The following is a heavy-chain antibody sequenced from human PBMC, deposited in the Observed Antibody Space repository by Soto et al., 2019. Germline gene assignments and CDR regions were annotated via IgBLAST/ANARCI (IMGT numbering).Heavy chain of an antibody. CDR3: ASRDYNDAFDI. J-gene: IGHJ3*02. Sequence: QVQLQESGPGLVKPSETLSLTCTVSGVSISTYYSTWIRQPPGKGLEWIGQVFYSGNTNYNPSLKSRVTISVDASRNQFSLRLSSVTAADTAMYYCASRDYNDAFDIWGQGTLVTVSS. CDR1: GVSISTYY. D-gene: IGHD4-4*01. CDR2: VFYSGNT. V-gene: IGHV4-59*01.